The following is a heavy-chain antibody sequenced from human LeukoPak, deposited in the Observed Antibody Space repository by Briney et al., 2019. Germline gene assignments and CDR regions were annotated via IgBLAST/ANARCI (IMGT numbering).Heavy chain of an antibody. CDR3: ARVRGYCSSTSCYGGWFDP. D-gene: IGHD2-2*01. Sequence: PSETLSLTCAVSGGSISSYYWSWIRQPPGKGLEWIGYIYYSGSTNYNPSLKSRVTISVDTSKNQFSLKLSSVTAADTAVYYCARVRGYCSSTSCYGGWFDPWGQGTLVTVSS. CDR1: GGSISSYY. J-gene: IGHJ5*02. CDR2: IYYSGST. V-gene: IGHV4-59*01.